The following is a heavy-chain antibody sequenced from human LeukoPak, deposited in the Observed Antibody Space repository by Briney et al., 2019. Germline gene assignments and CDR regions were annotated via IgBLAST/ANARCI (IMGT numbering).Heavy chain of an antibody. V-gene: IGHV3-30-3*01. D-gene: IGHD5-18*01. CDR3: AVVWIQLWSAFDY. Sequence: GGSLRLSCAASGFTFSSYAMHWVRQAPGKGLEWVAVISYDGSNKYYADSVKGRFTISRDNSKNTLYLQMNSLRAEDTAVYYCAVVWIQLWSAFDYWGQGTLVTVSS. CDR2: ISYDGSNK. J-gene: IGHJ4*02. CDR1: GFTFSSYA.